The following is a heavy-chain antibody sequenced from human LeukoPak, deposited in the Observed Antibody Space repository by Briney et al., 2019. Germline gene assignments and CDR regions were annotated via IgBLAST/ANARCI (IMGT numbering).Heavy chain of an antibody. V-gene: IGHV3-30*04. CDR3: ARGPQGTIFGVVTLYYFDY. D-gene: IGHD3-3*01. CDR1: GFTFSSYA. Sequence: QPGRSLRLSCAASGFTFSSYAMHWVRQAPGKGLEWVAVISYDGSNKYYADSVKGRFTISRDNSKNTLYLQMNSLRAEDTAVYYCARGPQGTIFGVVTLYYFDYWGQGTLVTVSS. J-gene: IGHJ4*02. CDR2: ISYDGSNK.